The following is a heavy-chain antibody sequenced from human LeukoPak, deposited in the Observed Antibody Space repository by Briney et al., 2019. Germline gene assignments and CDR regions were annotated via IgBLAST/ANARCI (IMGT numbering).Heavy chain of an antibody. CDR1: GGSISSHY. D-gene: IGHD3-22*01. CDR2: IYYSGST. J-gene: IGHJ5*02. V-gene: IGHV4-59*11. CDR3: ARAETYYYDSSGYFPFGHFDP. Sequence: SETLSLTCTVSGGSISSHYWSWIRQPPGKGLEWIGYIYYSGSTNYNPSLKSRVTISVDTSKNQFSLKLSSVTAADTAVYYCARAETYYYDSSGYFPFGHFDPWGQGTLVTVSS.